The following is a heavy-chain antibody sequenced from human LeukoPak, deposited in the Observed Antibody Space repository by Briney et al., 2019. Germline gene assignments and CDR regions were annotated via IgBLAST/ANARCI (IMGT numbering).Heavy chain of an antibody. CDR3: ARGVPNCSTSSCYFDY. V-gene: IGHV3-66*01. Sequence: PGGSLRLSCAASGFTVSSNFMSWVRQAPGKGLEWVSVIYGGGSTYYADSVKGRFTISRDISKNTVYVQMNSLRVDDTAVYFCARGVPNCSTSSCYFDYWGQGTLVTVSS. D-gene: IGHD2-2*01. CDR1: GFTVSSNF. CDR2: IYGGGST. J-gene: IGHJ4*02.